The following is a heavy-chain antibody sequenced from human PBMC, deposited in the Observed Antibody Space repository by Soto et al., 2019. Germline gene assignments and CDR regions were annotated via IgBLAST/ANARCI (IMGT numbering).Heavy chain of an antibody. CDR1: GFTLSGYA. Sequence: EVQLAESGGGLAQPRGSLRLSCAASGFTLSGYAMDWVRQAPGKGLEYVSGISSNGVGTYYANSVQGRFTISRDKSKNTVYLQMGSLTPEDMAVYYCARRARPDFYYMDVWGKGTTVTVS. CDR3: ARRARPDFYYMDV. J-gene: IGHJ6*03. D-gene: IGHD6-6*01. CDR2: ISSNGVGT. V-gene: IGHV3-64*01.